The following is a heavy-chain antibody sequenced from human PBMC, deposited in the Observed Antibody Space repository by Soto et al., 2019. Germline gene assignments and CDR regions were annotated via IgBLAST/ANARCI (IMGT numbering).Heavy chain of an antibody. J-gene: IGHJ4*02. V-gene: IGHV1-69*13. D-gene: IGHD3-10*01. CDR2: IIPIFGTA. CDR1: GGTFSSYA. Sequence: SVKVSCKASGGTFSSYAISWVRQAPGQGLEWMGGIIPIFGTANYAQKFQGRVTITADESTSTAYMELSSLRSEDTAVYYCATYYYGSGSLDCWGQGTLVTVSS. CDR3: ATYYYGSGSLDC.